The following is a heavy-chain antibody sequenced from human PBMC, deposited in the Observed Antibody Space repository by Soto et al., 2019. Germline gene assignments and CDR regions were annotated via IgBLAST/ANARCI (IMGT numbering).Heavy chain of an antibody. V-gene: IGHV4-39*01. CDR1: GGSISSSSYY. Sequence: QLQLQESGPGLVKPSETLSLTCTVSGGSISSSSYYWGWIRQPPGKGLEWIGSIYYSGSTYYNPSLKSRVTISVATSKNQFSLKLSSVTAADTSVYYCAGPTEGYCSSTSCPGNDAFDIWGQGTMVTVSS. CDR2: IYYSGST. J-gene: IGHJ3*02. D-gene: IGHD2-2*01. CDR3: AGPTEGYCSSTSCPGNDAFDI.